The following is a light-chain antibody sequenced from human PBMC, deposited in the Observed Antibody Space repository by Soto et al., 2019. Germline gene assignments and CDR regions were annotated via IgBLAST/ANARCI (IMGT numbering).Light chain of an antibody. V-gene: IGKV1-27*01. J-gene: IGKJ4*01. CDR1: QDVGRY. CDR2: ASD. CDR3: QSYDSAPLT. Sequence: IRMTQSPSSLSASAGDRVAIACRASQDVGRYLAWYQQKPGQAPKLLMYASDTLQEGVPSRFSGSGSGTDFTLTINSLQPEDVATYYCQSYDSAPLTFGGGTRVEI.